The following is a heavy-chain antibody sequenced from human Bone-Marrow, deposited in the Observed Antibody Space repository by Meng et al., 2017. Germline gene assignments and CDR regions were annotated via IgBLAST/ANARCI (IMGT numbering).Heavy chain of an antibody. J-gene: IGHJ4*02. V-gene: IGHV1-2*06. CDR1: GYTFPDYW. CDR3: ARDEDISAAGKLFGDY. D-gene: IGHD6-13*01. CDR2: INPKSGDT. Sequence: VQSGAEVTKPGASVKVSCKASGYTFPDYWLHWVRRAPGQGLEWMGRINPKSGDTHYAQRFQGRVTMTGDTSISTAYMELSGLRSDDTAMYYCARDEDISAAGKLFGDYWGQGTLVTVSS.